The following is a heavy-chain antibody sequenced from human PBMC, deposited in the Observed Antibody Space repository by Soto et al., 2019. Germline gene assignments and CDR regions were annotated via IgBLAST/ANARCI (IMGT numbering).Heavy chain of an antibody. J-gene: IGHJ4*02. D-gene: IGHD3-22*01. V-gene: IGHV4-4*02. CDR2: VFHSGDT. CDR1: GGSISGRNW. CDR3: ARLIYDSRLNYFYFDF. Sequence: QVQLQESGPGLVKPSGTLSLTCVVSGGSISGRNWWSWVRQAPGKGLERIGEVFHSGDTTYTPSLRSRVTISVDKSKNQFSLKLNSVTAADTAVYYCARLIYDSRLNYFYFDFWGQGALVTVSS.